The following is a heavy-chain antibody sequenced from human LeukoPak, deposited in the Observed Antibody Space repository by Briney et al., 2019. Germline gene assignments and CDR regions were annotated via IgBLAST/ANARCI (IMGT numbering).Heavy chain of an antibody. D-gene: IGHD4-11*01. Sequence: GASVKVSCKASGGTFISYAISWVRQAPGQGLEWMGWISAYSGNTNYAQKLQGRVTMTTDTSTSTAYMELRSLRSDDTAVYYCARDDYSNSNWFDPWGQGTLVTVSS. V-gene: IGHV1-18*01. CDR2: ISAYSGNT. J-gene: IGHJ5*02. CDR1: GGTFISYA. CDR3: ARDDYSNSNWFDP.